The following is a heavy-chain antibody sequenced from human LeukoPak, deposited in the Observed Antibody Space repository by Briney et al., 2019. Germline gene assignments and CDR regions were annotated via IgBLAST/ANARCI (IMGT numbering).Heavy chain of an antibody. CDR1: GGSISSSSYY. Sequence: SETLSLTCTVSGGSISSSSYYWGWIRQPPGKGLEWIGYIYYSGSTNYNPSLKSRVTISVDTSKNQFSLKLSSVTAADTAVYYCARESPSRTTVTTYPDYWGQGTLVTVSS. J-gene: IGHJ4*02. D-gene: IGHD4-11*01. V-gene: IGHV4-61*01. CDR2: IYYSGST. CDR3: ARESPSRTTVTTYPDY.